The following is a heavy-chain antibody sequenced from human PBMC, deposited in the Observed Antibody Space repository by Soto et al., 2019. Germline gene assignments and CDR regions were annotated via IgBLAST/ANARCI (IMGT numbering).Heavy chain of an antibody. J-gene: IGHJ1*01. D-gene: IGHD3-10*01. CDR1: GFTFSNFA. V-gene: IGHV3-23*01. Sequence: EVQLLEAEGGLVQPGGSLRLSCAASGFTFSNFAMSWVRQAPGKGLDWVSAISGSGGSTYYAGSVKGRFTISRDNSRNIQSLQMNSLRAEDTAVYYCARGTYGSGNFLEDFGCWGQGTLVTVSS. CDR2: ISGSGGST. CDR3: ARGTYGSGNFLEDFGC.